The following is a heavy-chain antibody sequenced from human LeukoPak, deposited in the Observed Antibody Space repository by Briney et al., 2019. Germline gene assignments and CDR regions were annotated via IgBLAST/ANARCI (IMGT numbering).Heavy chain of an antibody. CDR1: GFTFDGYP. CDR3: ARESTSTYGARLYSFDR. CDR2: ITANSGKL. V-gene: IGHV3-9*03. J-gene: IGHJ4*02. D-gene: IGHD2-8*01. Sequence: GTSLRLSCAASGFTFDGYPMHWVRQAPGKGVEWVSGITANSGKLDYADSVKGRFVISRDNAKNSLFLRLNNVRAEDMALYYCARESTSTYGARLYSFDRWGQGTQVTVSS.